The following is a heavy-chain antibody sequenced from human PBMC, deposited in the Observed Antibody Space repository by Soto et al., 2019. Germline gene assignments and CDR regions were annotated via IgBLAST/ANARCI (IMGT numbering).Heavy chain of an antibody. D-gene: IGHD3-10*01. CDR3: ARGGESGSGSYQGAGGMDV. J-gene: IGHJ6*02. Sequence: VQLLESGGALEQPGGSLRLSCAASGFTFSAYAMGWVRQPPGKGLEWVAVIWYDGSNKYYADSVKGRFTISRDNSKNTLYLQMNSLRAEDTAVYYCARGGESGSGSYQGAGGMDVWGQGTTVTVSS. CDR1: GFTFSAYA. CDR2: IWYDGSNK. V-gene: IGHV3-33*08.